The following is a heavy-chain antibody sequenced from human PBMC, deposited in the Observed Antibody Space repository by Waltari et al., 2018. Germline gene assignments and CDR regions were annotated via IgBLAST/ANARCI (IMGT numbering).Heavy chain of an antibody. Sequence: EVQLLESGGGIVQAGGSLRLSCAASGFIFSNYARSWVRQAPGKGLKWVAAIGGCGNGAFYAGSVKCRFTISRDNAKNTVYLELNNLRSEDTAMYYCTREGSGAGPTQFDYWGQGGLVTVSS. V-gene: IGHV3-23*01. CDR3: TREGSGAGPTQFDY. J-gene: IGHJ4*02. CDR1: GFIFSNYA. D-gene: IGHD6-19*01. CDR2: IGGCGNGA.